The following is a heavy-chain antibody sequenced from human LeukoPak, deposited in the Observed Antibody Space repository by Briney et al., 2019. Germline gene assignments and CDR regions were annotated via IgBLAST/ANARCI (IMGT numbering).Heavy chain of an antibody. D-gene: IGHD4-11*01. V-gene: IGHV3-23*01. Sequence: GGSLRLSCAASGFIFTTYAMIWVRQTPGKGLEWVSTISGGGGSTFYADSVKGRFTIFRVNSKNTLYLQMNSLRAEDTAIYYCAKDMSDYTNFPDVWGQGTTVTVSS. CDR2: ISGGGGST. CDR3: AKDMSDYTNFPDV. CDR1: GFIFTTYA. J-gene: IGHJ6*02.